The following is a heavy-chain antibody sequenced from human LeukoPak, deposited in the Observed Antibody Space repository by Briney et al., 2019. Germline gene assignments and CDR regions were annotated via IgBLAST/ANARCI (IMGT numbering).Heavy chain of an antibody. CDR3: ARSGGWSEYFDY. Sequence: SETLSLTCTVSGGSISSGSYYWSWIRQPAGKGLEWIVRIYTSGSTNYNPSLKSRVTISVDTSKNQFSLKLSSVTAADTAVYYCARSGGWSEYFDYWGQGTLVTVSA. V-gene: IGHV4-61*02. CDR1: GGSISSGSYY. D-gene: IGHD6-19*01. J-gene: IGHJ4*02. CDR2: IYTSGST.